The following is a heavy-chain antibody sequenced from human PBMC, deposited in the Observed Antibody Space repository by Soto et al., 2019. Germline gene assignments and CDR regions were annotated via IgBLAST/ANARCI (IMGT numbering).Heavy chain of an antibody. V-gene: IGHV1-3*01. Sequence: ASVKVSCKASGYTFTSYAMHWVRQAPGQRLEWMGWINAGNGNTKYSQKFQGRVTITRDTSASTAYMELSSLRSEDTAVYYCARDGYDFWSGYHNYYYYGMDVWGQGTTVTV. D-gene: IGHD3-3*01. CDR2: INAGNGNT. CDR1: GYTFTSYA. CDR3: ARDGYDFWSGYHNYYYYGMDV. J-gene: IGHJ6*02.